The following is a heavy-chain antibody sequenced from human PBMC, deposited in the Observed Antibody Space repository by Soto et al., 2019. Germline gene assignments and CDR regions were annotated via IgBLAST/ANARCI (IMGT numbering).Heavy chain of an antibody. CDR3: ARGDSSGSMGYYYYYYGMDV. Sequence: QVQLVQSGAEGKKPGSSVKVSCKASGGTFSSYAISWVRQAPGQGLEWVGGIIPIFGTANYAQKFQGRVTITADESTSTAYMELSSLRSEDTAVYYCARGDSSGSMGYYYYYYGMDVWGQGTTVTVSS. CDR1: GGTFSSYA. CDR2: IIPIFGTA. D-gene: IGHD6-6*01. J-gene: IGHJ6*02. V-gene: IGHV1-69*01.